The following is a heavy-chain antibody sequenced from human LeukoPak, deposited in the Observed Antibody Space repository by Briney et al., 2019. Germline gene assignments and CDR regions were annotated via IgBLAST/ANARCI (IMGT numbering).Heavy chain of an antibody. Sequence: GGSLRLSCAASGFTFDDCAMHWVRQAPGKGLEWVSGISWNSGSIGYADSVKGRFTISRDNAKSSLYLQMNSLRAEDTALYYCAKGDCSSTSCYRTFDYWGQGTLVTVSS. CDR2: ISWNSGSI. CDR3: AKGDCSSTSCYRTFDY. CDR1: GFTFDDCA. D-gene: IGHD2-2*01. V-gene: IGHV3-9*01. J-gene: IGHJ4*02.